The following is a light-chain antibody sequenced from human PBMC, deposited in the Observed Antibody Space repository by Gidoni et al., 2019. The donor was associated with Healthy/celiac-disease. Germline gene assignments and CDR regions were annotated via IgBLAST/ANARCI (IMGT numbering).Light chain of an antibody. V-gene: IGKV3-20*01. CDR2: GAS. J-gene: IGKJ2*01. CDR3: QQYGSSPNT. CDR1: QSVSSSY. Sequence: EIVLTQSPGTLSLSLGERATLSCRASQSVSSSYLAWYQHKPGQAPRLLIYGASSRATGIPDRFSGSGSGTDFTLTISRLEPEDFAVYYCQQYGSSPNTFGQETKLEIK.